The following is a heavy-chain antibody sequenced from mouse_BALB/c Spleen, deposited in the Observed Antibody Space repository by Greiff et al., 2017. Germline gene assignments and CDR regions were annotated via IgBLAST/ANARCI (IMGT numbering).Heavy chain of an antibody. V-gene: IGHV1-80*01. Sequence: VQLQQSGAELVRPGSSVKISCKASGYAFSSYWMNWVKQRPGQGLEWIGQIYPGDGDTNYNGKFKGKATLTADKSSSTAYMQLSSLTSEDSAVYFCARGLYGNYVPFAYWGQGTLVTVSA. CDR2: IYPGDGDT. CDR3: ARGLYGNYVPFAY. CDR1: GYAFSSYW. D-gene: IGHD2-10*02. J-gene: IGHJ3*01.